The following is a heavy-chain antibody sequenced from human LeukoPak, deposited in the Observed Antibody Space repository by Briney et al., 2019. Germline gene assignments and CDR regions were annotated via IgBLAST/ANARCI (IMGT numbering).Heavy chain of an antibody. CDR3: ARVSRVRYLFDI. D-gene: IGHD3-16*02. J-gene: IGHJ3*02. Sequence: SETLSLTCTVSGASISRSSDFWGWIRQPPGKGLEWIGIINYSGSTYYNPSLESRITISVDTSKDQFSLKLTSVTAADTAMYYCARVSRVRYLFDIWGQGTMVTVSS. CDR1: GASISRSSDF. V-gene: IGHV4-39*07. CDR2: INYSGST.